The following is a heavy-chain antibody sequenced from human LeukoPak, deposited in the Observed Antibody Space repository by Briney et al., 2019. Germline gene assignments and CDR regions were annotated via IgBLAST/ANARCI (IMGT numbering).Heavy chain of an antibody. CDR1: GGSISSYY. CDR3: ARDLVAAAPHNDAFDI. V-gene: IGHV4-59*01. D-gene: IGHD6-13*01. J-gene: IGHJ3*02. Sequence: PSETLSLTCTVSGGSISSYYWSWIRQPPGKGLEWIGYIYYSGSTNHNPSLKSRVTISVGTSKNQFSLKLSSVTAADTAVYYCARDLVAAAPHNDAFDIWGQGTMVTVSS. CDR2: IYYSGST.